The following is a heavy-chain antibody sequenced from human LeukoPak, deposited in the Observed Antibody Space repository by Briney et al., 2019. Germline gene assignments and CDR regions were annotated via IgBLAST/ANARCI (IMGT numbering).Heavy chain of an antibody. CDR2: IIPIFGTA. CDR1: GGTFSSYA. D-gene: IGHD3-9*01. V-gene: IGHV1-69*06. CDR3: ARALKYYDILTGSNWFDP. J-gene: IGHJ5*02. Sequence: GASVKVSCKASGGTFSSYAISWVRQAPGQGLECMGGIIPIFGTANYAQKFQGRVTITADKSTSTAYMELSSLRSEDTAVYYCARALKYYDILTGSNWFDPWGQGTLVTVSS.